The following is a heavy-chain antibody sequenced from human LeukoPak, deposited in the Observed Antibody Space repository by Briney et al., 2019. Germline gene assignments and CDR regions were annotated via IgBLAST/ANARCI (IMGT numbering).Heavy chain of an antibody. CDR1: GGSICSSGYY. CDR3: ARRGSRQGTTVVTPAFDY. Sequence: PSETLSLTCAVSGGSICSSGYYWGWIRQPPGKGLEWIGGIFYSGNTYYNPSLKSRVTMSVDTSKNQFSLRLSSVTAADTAVYYCARRGSRQGTTVVTPAFDYWGQGTLVTVSS. J-gene: IGHJ4*02. V-gene: IGHV4-39*01. CDR2: IFYSGNT. D-gene: IGHD4-23*01.